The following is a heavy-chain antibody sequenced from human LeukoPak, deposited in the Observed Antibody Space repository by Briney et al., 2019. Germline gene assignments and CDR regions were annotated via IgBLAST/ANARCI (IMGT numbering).Heavy chain of an antibody. V-gene: IGHV3-23*01. CDR3: AKVSWSPYYYYYYGMDV. D-gene: IGHD6-13*01. CDR1: GFTFSSYA. CDR2: ISGSGGST. J-gene: IGHJ6*02. Sequence: GGSLRLSCAASGFTFSSYAMSWVRQAPGKGLEWVSAISGSGGSTYYADSVKGRFTISRDNSKNTLYLQMNSLRAEDTAVYYCAKVSWSPYYYYYYGMDVWGQGTTVTVSS.